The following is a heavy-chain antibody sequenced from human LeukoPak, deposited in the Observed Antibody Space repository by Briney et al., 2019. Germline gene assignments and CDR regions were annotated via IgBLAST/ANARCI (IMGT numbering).Heavy chain of an antibody. CDR1: GFTFSASA. D-gene: IGHD3-22*01. CDR3: ASYDNAGNYYHNY. CDR2: VRTKTNNYAT. V-gene: IGHV3-73*01. J-gene: IGHJ4*02. Sequence: GGSLKLSCAGSGFTFSASAMLWVRQASGKGLEWVGRVRTKTNNYATTYATSVKGRFTIFRDDSKNTAYLQMNSLGTGDTAVYYCASYDNAGNYYHNYWGQGTLVTVSS.